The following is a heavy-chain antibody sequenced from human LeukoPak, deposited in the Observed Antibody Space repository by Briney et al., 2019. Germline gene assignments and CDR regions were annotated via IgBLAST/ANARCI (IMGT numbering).Heavy chain of an antibody. Sequence: SETLSLTCGVYGGSFSGYYWSWIRQPPGRGLEWIGEINQSGRTNYNPSLKSRVTISVDTSKNQFSLKLTSVTAADTGVYYCATKHSVSVAANPPYFDYWGQGTLVTVSS. V-gene: IGHV4-34*01. CDR2: INQSGRT. CDR3: ATKHSVSVAANPPYFDY. D-gene: IGHD6-19*01. CDR1: GGSFSGYY. J-gene: IGHJ4*02.